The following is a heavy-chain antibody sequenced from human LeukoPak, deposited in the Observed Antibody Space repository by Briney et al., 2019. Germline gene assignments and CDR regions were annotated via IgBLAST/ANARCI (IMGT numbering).Heavy chain of an antibody. V-gene: IGHV3-21*01. CDR1: GLTFSTYS. D-gene: IGHD5-24*01. Sequence: GGSLRLSCAASGLTFSTYSMNWVRQAPGRGLEWVSSISSSGTYIYYADSMRGRFTISRDNSKNSLYLQMNSLRAEDTAVYYCASSFPRRDDYISNYFDYWGQGTLVTVSS. CDR3: ASSFPRRDDYISNYFDY. CDR2: ISSSGTYI. J-gene: IGHJ4*02.